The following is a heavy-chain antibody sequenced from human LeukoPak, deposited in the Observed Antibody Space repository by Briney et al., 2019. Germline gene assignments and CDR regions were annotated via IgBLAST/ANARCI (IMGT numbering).Heavy chain of an antibody. CDR2: INPSGGST. Sequence: GASVKVSCKASGYTFTSYYMHWVRQAPGQGLEWMGIINPSGGSTSYAQKFQGRVTMNRDMSTSTVYMELSSLRSEDTAVYYCARGPPEYYFWSGYLGYWGQGTLVTVSS. D-gene: IGHD3-3*01. CDR1: GYTFTSYY. J-gene: IGHJ4*02. CDR3: ARGPPEYYFWSGYLGY. V-gene: IGHV1-46*01.